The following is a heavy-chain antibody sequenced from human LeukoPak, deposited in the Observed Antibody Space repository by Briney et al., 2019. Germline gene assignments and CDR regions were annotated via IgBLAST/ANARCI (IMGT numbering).Heavy chain of an antibody. D-gene: IGHD3-9*01. J-gene: IGHJ4*02. CDR3: AKSDYDILTGYYHFDY. CDR1: GFTFSSYG. V-gene: IGHV3-23*01. CDR2: ISGSGGST. Sequence: PGGSLRLSCAASGFTFSSYGMSWVRQAPGKGLEWVSAISGSGGSTYYADSVKGRFTISRDNSKNTLYLQMNSLRAEDTAVYYCAKSDYDILTGYYHFDYWGQGTLVTVSS.